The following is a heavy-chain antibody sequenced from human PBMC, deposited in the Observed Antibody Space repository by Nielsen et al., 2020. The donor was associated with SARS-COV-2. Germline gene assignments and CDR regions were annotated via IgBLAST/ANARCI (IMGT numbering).Heavy chain of an antibody. CDR1: GDSISRGNYS. CDR2: IYHSGSS. D-gene: IGHD2-15*01. CDR3: ARRSCGRSCYWDY. V-gene: IGHV4-30-2*01. J-gene: IGHJ4*02. Sequence: SDTLSLTCAVSGDSISRGNYSWSWIRQPPGKGLEWFGYIYHSGSSYYNPSLKSRVTISIDKSRNQFSLRLASVTAADTAVYYCARRSCGRSCYWDYWGQGTLVTVSS.